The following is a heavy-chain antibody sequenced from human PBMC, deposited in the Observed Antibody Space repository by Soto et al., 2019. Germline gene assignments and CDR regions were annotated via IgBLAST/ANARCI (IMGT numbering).Heavy chain of an antibody. Sequence: PGGSLRLSCAASGFTFSSYEMNWVRQSPGNGLEWVSYISSSGSTIYYADSVKCRFTISRDNAKNSLYLQMNSLRAEDTAVYYCARLAAAAPYYYYGMDVWGQGTTVTVSS. CDR2: ISSSGSTI. CDR3: ARLAAAAPYYYYGMDV. V-gene: IGHV3-48*03. J-gene: IGHJ6*02. CDR1: GFTFSSYE. D-gene: IGHD6-13*01.